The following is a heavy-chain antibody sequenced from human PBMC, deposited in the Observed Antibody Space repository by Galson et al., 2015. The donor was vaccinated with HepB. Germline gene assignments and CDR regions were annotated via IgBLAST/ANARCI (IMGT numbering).Heavy chain of an antibody. CDR2: IYYSGST. D-gene: IGHD6-19*01. J-gene: IGHJ6*02. V-gene: IGHV4-39*01. CDR1: GGSISSSSYY. Sequence: LSLTCTVSGGSISSSSYYWGWIRQPPGKGLEWIGSIYYSGSTYYNPSLKSRVTISVDTSKNQFSLKLSSVTAADTAVYYCARHSYSSGWYFESPVGMDVWGQGTTVTVSS. CDR3: ARHSYSSGWYFESPVGMDV.